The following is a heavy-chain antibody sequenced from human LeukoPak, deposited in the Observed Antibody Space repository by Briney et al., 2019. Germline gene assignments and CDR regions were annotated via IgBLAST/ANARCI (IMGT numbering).Heavy chain of an antibody. Sequence: GGSLRLSCAASGFTVSSNYMSWVRQAPGKGLEWVSVIYSGGSTYYADSVKGRFTISRDNSKNTLYLQMNSLRAEDTAVYYCATLDYYDRSPRILEYWGQGALVTVSS. CDR2: IYSGGST. D-gene: IGHD3-22*01. CDR1: GFTVSSNY. V-gene: IGHV3-66*01. J-gene: IGHJ4*02. CDR3: ATLDYYDRSPRILEY.